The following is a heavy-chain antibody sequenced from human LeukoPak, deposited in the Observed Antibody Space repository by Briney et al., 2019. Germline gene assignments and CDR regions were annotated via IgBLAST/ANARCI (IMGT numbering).Heavy chain of an antibody. V-gene: IGHV1-69*05. CDR2: IIPIFGTA. CDR1: GGTFSSYA. Sequence: SVKVSCKASGGTFSSYAISWVRQAPGQGLEWMGRIIPIFGTANYAQKFQGRVTITTDESTSTAYMELSSLRSEDTAVYYCARERGVYYYMDVWGKGTTVTVSS. J-gene: IGHJ6*03. CDR3: ARERGVYYYMDV. D-gene: IGHD3-10*01.